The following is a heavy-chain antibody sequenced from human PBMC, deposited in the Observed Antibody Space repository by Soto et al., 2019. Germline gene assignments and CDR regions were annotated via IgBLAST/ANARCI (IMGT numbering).Heavy chain of an antibody. CDR1: GFTFGDSY. V-gene: IGHV3-11*06. J-gene: IGHJ5*02. D-gene: IGHD2-15*01. CDR2: ISPGSRYP. Sequence: GGSLRLSCAGSGFTFGDSYMSWIRQAPGKGLEWLAYISPGSRYPAYADSVKGRFTISRDNAKRSLYLQMISLTAEDTAIYYCVRGGGGGLFDPWGQGTMVTVSS. CDR3: VRGGGGGLFDP.